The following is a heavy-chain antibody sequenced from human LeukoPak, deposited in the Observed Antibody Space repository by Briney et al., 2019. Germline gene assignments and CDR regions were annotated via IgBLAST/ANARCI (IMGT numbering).Heavy chain of an antibody. Sequence: SETLSLTCTVSGGSISSTTYSWGWIRQPPGKGLEWIGSIYYSGRSYYKVSLKSRVTISVDTSKNQFSLKLSSVTAADTAVYYCARGRIAVAGWYYYYMDVWGKGTTVTVSS. CDR2: IYYSGRS. CDR3: ARGRIAVAGWYYYYMDV. D-gene: IGHD6-19*01. J-gene: IGHJ6*03. CDR1: GGSISSTTYS. V-gene: IGHV4-39*07.